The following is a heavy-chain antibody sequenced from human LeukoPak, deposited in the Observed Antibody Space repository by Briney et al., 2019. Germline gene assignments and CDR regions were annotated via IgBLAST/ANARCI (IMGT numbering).Heavy chain of an antibody. CDR1: GFTFSSYS. Sequence: GGSLRLSCAASGFTFSSYSMNWVRQAPGKGLEWVSSISSSSSYIYYADSVKGRFTISRDNAKNSLYLQMNSLRAEDTAVYYCARDSRYYYGSGSQPPPNWFDPWSRGTLVTVSS. CDR3: ARDSRYYYGSGSQPPPNWFDP. D-gene: IGHD3-10*01. J-gene: IGHJ5*02. CDR2: ISSSSSYI. V-gene: IGHV3-21*01.